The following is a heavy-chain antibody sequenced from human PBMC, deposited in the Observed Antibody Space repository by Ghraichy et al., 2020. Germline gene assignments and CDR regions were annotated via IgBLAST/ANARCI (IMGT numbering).Heavy chain of an antibody. CDR2: INHSGST. CDR1: GGSFSGYY. J-gene: IGHJ4*02. Sequence: SQTLSLTCAVYGGSFSGYYSSWIRQPPGKGLEWIGEINHSGSTNYNPSLKSRVTISVDTSKNQFSLKLSSVTAADTAVYYCARQEVPEYNIMYDYWGQGTLVTVSS. D-gene: IGHD5/OR15-5a*01. V-gene: IGHV4-34*01. CDR3: ARQEVPEYNIMYDY.